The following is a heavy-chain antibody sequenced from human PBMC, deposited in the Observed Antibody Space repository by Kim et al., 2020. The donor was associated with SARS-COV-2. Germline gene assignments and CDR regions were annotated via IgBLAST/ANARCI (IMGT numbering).Heavy chain of an antibody. D-gene: IGHD3-22*01. Sequence: SETLSLTCTVSGDSITSPCYYWGWIRQPAGKGREWVGTVGDSGTTYYNPSRKSRLTVAADTSKNQFFLKLTAVTAAATGLYFCARPSRCGYNSDRWGQG. CDR2: VGDSGTT. CDR3: ARPSRCGYNSDR. V-gene: IGHV4-39*01. CDR1: GDSITSPCYY. J-gene: IGHJ4*02.